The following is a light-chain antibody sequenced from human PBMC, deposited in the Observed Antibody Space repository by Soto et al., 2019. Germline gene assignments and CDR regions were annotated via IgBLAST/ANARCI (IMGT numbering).Light chain of an antibody. CDR3: QFYANSPIT. V-gene: IGKV3-20*01. CDR2: GAS. J-gene: IGKJ5*01. Sequence: ENVLTQSPGTLSLSPGERATLSCRASQSVRSNYLAWYQQKPGQPPRLLLYGASNRATGIPDRFSGSGSGTDFTLTINRLKPEDFAVYYCQFYANSPITFGQGTRLEIK. CDR1: QSVRSNY.